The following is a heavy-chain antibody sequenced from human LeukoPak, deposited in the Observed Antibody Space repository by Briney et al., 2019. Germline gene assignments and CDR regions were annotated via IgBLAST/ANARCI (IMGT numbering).Heavy chain of an antibody. CDR2: IYNSGST. D-gene: IGHD2-21*02. CDR1: GGSISSGGYS. CDR3: DRGWGPAYCGGDCHRHFDY. Sequence: SETLSLTCAVSGGSISSGGYSWNWIRQPPGKGLAWIGYIYNSGSTYYNPSLKSRVSLSVDTSKNLFTLTLNSMTAADTAVYYCDRGWGPAYCGGDCHRHFDYWGQGTLVTVSS. V-gene: IGHV4-30-4*07. J-gene: IGHJ4*02.